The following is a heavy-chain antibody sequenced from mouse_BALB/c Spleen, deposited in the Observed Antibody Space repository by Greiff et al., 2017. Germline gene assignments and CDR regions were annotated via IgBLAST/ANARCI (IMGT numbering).Heavy chain of an antibody. CDR3: ARYGSPYAMDY. CDR1: GYSITSDYA. Sequence: VQLQQSGPGLVKPSQSLSLTCTVTGYSITSDYAWNWIRQFPGNKLEWMGYISYSGSTSYNPSLKSRISITRDTSKNQFFLQLNSVTTEDTATYYCARYGSPYAMDYWGQGTSVTVSS. D-gene: IGHD1-2*01. J-gene: IGHJ4*01. CDR2: ISYSGST. V-gene: IGHV3-2*02.